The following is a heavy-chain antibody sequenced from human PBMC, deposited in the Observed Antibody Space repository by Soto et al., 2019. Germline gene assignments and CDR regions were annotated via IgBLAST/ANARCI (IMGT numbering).Heavy chain of an antibody. V-gene: IGHV4-34*01. CDR2: INHSGST. Sequence: QVQLQQWGAGLLKPSETLSLTCAVYGGSFSGYYWSWIRQPPGKGLEWIGEINHSGSTNYNPSLKSRVTISVDTSKNQFSLKLSSVTAADTAVYYCARVGHYDYVWGSYRYRSPFDYWGQGTLVTVSS. CDR3: ARVGHYDYVWGSYRYRSPFDY. J-gene: IGHJ4*02. D-gene: IGHD3-16*02. CDR1: GGSFSGYY.